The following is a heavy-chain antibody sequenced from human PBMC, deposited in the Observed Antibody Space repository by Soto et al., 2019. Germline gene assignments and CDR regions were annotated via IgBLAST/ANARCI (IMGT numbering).Heavy chain of an antibody. V-gene: IGHV4-59*01. D-gene: IGHD3-22*01. CDR3: ARSTLDYYDCSVYHSQLDYYDVMDF. CDR1: GGSTNSYN. Sequence: SEALSLTCTVSGGSTNSYNWSWIRQPPGKEQERIGYIYYSGSTNYNPSLKSRVTISVDTSKNQFSLKLSSVTAADTAVFFCARSTLDYYDCSVYHSQLDYYDVMDFSARG. J-gene: IGHJ6*02. CDR2: IYYSGST.